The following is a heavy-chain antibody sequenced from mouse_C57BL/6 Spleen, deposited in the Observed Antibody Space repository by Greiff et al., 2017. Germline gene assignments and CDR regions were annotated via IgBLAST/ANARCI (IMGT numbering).Heavy chain of an antibody. V-gene: IGHV1-55*01. J-gene: IGHJ4*01. CDR1: GYTFTSYW. Sequence: QVQLQQPGAELVKPGASVKMSCKASGYTFTSYWINWVKQRPGQGLEWIGEIYPGSGSTNYNEKFKSKATLTVDTSSSTAYMQLSSLPSEDSAVSYCARERTLYAMDYWGQGTSVTVSS. CDR2: IYPGSGST. CDR3: ARERTLYAMDY.